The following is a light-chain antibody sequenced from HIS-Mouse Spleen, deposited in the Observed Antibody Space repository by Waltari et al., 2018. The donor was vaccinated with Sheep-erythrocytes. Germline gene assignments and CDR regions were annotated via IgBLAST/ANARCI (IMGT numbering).Light chain of an antibody. Sequence: QSALTQPRSVSGSPGQSVTISCTGTSSDVGGYNYVSSYQQHPGKAPKLMIYDVSKRPSGVPGRFSGSKSGNSAFLTISGLQAEDEADYYCCSYAGSYTLLFGGGTKLTVL. V-gene: IGLV2-11*01. CDR3: CSYAGSYTLL. CDR2: DVS. J-gene: IGLJ2*01. CDR1: SSDVGGYNY.